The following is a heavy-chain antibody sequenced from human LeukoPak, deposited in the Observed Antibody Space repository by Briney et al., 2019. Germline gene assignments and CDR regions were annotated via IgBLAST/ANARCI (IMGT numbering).Heavy chain of an antibody. Sequence: GGSLKLSCAASGFTVSNNYMSWVRQAPGKGLEWVSVIYSGGSTYYADSVKGRFTMSRDNSKNTLYLQMNSLRVEDTAVYYCARGSRSSSKGFDSWGQGTLVTVS. CDR3: ARGSRSSSKGFDS. J-gene: IGHJ4*02. V-gene: IGHV3-66*01. CDR2: IYSGGST. CDR1: GFTVSNNY. D-gene: IGHD6-6*01.